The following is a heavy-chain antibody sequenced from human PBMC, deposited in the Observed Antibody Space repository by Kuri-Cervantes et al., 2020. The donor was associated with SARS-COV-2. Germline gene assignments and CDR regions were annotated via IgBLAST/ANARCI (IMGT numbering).Heavy chain of an antibody. J-gene: IGHJ4*02. CDR2: INPNSGGT. CDR3: ARQGGIVVVPAAL. V-gene: IGHV1-2*02. CDR1: GYTFTGYY. Sequence: ASVKVSCKASGYTFTGYYMHWVRQAPGQGLEWMGWINPNSGGTNYAQKFQGRVTITTDESTSTAYMELSSLRSEDTAVYYCARQGGIVVVPAALWGQGTLVTVSS. D-gene: IGHD2-2*01.